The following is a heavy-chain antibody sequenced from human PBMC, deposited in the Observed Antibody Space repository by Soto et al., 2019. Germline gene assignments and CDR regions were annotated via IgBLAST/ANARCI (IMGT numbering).Heavy chain of an antibody. V-gene: IGHV1-46*01. CDR2: INPSGGST. CDR3: ARDPGANWFDP. J-gene: IGHJ5*02. CDR1: GYTFISYH. Sequence: SVKVSCKASGYTFISYHIHWGRQAPGQGLEWMGIINPSGGSTTYAQKFQGRVTMTRDTSTSTVYMELSSLRSEDTAVYYCARDPGANWFDPWGQGTLVTVSS.